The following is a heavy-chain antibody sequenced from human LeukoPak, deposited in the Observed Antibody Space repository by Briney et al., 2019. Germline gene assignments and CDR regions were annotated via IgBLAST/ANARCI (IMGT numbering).Heavy chain of an antibody. CDR1: GYSFSDYP. J-gene: IGHJ4*02. CDR2: TNSNSGGT. V-gene: IGHV1-2*06. CDR3: ARGGSGSGYLYYFDY. D-gene: IGHD3-10*01. Sequence: ASVKVSCKASGYSFSDYPMHWVRQAPGQGLEWMGRTNSNSGGTNYAQNFQGRVTMTRDTSINTVYMEVSGLTSDDTAVYYCARGGSGSGYLYYFDYWGQGTLVSVSS.